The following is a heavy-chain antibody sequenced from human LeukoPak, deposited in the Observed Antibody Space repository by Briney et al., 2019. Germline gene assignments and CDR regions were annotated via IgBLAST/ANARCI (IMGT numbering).Heavy chain of an antibody. CDR1: GGSFSGYY. J-gene: IGHJ4*02. D-gene: IGHD3-22*01. V-gene: IGHV4-34*01. CDR2: IYYSGST. Sequence: PSETLSPTCAVYGGSFSGYYWGWIRQPPGKGLEWIGSIYYSGSTYYNPSLKSRVTISVDTSKNQFSLKLSSVTAADTAVYYCASGGYYYDSSGYHYYFDYWGQGTLVTVSS. CDR3: ASGGYYYDSSGYHYYFDY.